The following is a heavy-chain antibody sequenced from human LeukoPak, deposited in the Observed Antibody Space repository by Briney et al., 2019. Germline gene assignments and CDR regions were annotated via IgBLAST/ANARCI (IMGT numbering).Heavy chain of an antibody. Sequence: GGSLRLSCAASGFTFSSYCMSWVRQAPGKGLEWVSLISGSGANRFYADSLKGRFTISRDNSKNMVFLQMNSLRAEDTALYYCANTRGLCSTTSCTSLRARDYWGQGTLVTVSS. CDR1: GFTFSSYC. V-gene: IGHV3-23*01. CDR2: ISGSGANR. D-gene: IGHD2-2*01. CDR3: ANTRGLCSTTSCTSLRARDY. J-gene: IGHJ4*02.